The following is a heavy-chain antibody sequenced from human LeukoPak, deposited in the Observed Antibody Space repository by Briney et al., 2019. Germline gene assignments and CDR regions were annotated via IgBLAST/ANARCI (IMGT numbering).Heavy chain of an antibody. CDR1: GFTFDDYA. J-gene: IGHJ4*02. D-gene: IGHD1-1*01. CDR2: ISWNSGSI. Sequence: PGRSLRLSCAASGFTFDDYAMHWVRQAPGKGLEWVSGISWNSGSIGYADSVKGRFTISRDNAKNSLYLQMNSLRAEDTAVYYCARRVRGYADYWGQGTLVTVSS. CDR3: ARRVRGYADY. V-gene: IGHV3-9*01.